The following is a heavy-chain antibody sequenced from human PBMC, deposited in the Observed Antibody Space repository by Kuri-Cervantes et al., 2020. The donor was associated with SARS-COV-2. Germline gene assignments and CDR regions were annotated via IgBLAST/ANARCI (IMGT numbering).Heavy chain of an antibody. Sequence: GGSLRLSCAASGFTFSSYAMIWVRQAPGKGLEWVSAISCSGGSTYYADSVKGRFTISRDNAKNTLYLQMNRLRAEDTAVYYCAKLGFVVVVAASLNYYYYDMDVWGKGTTVTVSS. V-gene: IGHV3-23*01. CDR1: GFTFSSYA. CDR3: AKLGFVVVVAASLNYYYYDMDV. J-gene: IGHJ6*03. CDR2: ISCSGGST. D-gene: IGHD2-15*01.